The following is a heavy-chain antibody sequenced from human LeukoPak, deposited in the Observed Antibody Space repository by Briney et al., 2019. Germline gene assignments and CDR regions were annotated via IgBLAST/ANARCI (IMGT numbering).Heavy chain of an antibody. CDR3: ARDQWLDY. J-gene: IGHJ4*02. Sequence: AGGSLRLSCAASGFTFSGYIMNWVRQAPGKGLEWVSFIGSSGNTIYYADPVKGRFTVSRDNAKNSLYLQMNSLRAEDTAVYYCARDQWLDYWGQGTLVTVSS. CDR2: IGSSGNTI. V-gene: IGHV3-48*01. D-gene: IGHD6-19*01. CDR1: GFTFSGYI.